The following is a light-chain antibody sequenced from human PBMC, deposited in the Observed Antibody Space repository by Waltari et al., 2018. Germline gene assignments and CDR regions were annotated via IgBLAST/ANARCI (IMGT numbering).Light chain of an antibody. Sequence: QSVLTQPPSASGTPGQRVTISCSGSSSNIGSNYVYWYQQLPGTAPNLLIYRNQPRPSGVPDRFSGAKSGTPAALAMSGLRSEDEADYYCAAWDDSLSGRVFGGGTKLTVL. J-gene: IGLJ3*02. CDR3: AAWDDSLSGRV. V-gene: IGLV1-47*01. CDR1: SSNIGSNY. CDR2: RNQ.